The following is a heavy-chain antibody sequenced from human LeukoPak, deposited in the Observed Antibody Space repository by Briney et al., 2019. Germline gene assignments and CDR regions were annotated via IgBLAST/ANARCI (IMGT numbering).Heavy chain of an antibody. CDR3: ARVRGYCSSTSCPNWFDP. Sequence: GASVKVSCKASGYTFTSYGISWVRQAPGQGLEWMGWISAYNGNTNYAQKLQGRVTMTTDTSTSTAYMELRSLRSDDTAVYYCARVRGYCSSTSCPNWFDPWGQGTLVTVSS. V-gene: IGHV1-18*01. J-gene: IGHJ5*02. CDR2: ISAYNGNT. CDR1: GYTFTSYG. D-gene: IGHD2-2*01.